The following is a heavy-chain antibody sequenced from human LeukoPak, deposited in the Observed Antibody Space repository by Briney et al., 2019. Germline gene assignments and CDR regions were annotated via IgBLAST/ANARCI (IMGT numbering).Heavy chain of an antibody. D-gene: IGHD3-22*01. Sequence: PSETLSLTCAVYGGSFSGYYWSWIRQPPGKGLEWIGEINHSGSTNYNPSLKSRVTISVDTSKNQFSLKLSSVTAADTAVYYCARGFRLRTTYYYDSSGYYFDYWGQGTLVTVFS. CDR3: ARGFRLRTTYYYDSSGYYFDY. CDR2: INHSGST. CDR1: GGSFSGYY. V-gene: IGHV4-34*01. J-gene: IGHJ4*02.